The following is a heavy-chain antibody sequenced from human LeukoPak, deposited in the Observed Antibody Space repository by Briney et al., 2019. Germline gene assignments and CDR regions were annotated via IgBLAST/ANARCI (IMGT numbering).Heavy chain of an antibody. CDR1: GGSTSSYY. D-gene: IGHD1-26*01. V-gene: IGHV4-59*01. CDR2: ISYSGST. CDR3: ARGSGNSGYFDY. J-gene: IGHJ4*02. Sequence: PSETLSLTCTVSGGSTSSYYWNWIRQPPGKGLEWIGYISYSGSTNYNPSLKSRVTISVDKSKNQFSLKLSSVTAADTAVYYCARGSGNSGYFDYWGQGTLVTVSS.